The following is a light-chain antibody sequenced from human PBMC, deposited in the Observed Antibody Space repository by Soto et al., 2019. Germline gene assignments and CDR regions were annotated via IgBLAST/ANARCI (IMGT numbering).Light chain of an antibody. CDR3: QQNYPTLFT. J-gene: IGKJ3*01. V-gene: IGKV4-1*01. Sequence: DIVMTQSPDSLAVSLGERATINCKTSQSVLDSSNNKHCLAWFQQKPGQPPKLLIYWASTRESGVPDRFSGSGSGTDFTLTISSLQAEDVAVYYCQQNYPTLFTFGPGTKVDLK. CDR1: QSVLDSSNNKHC. CDR2: WAS.